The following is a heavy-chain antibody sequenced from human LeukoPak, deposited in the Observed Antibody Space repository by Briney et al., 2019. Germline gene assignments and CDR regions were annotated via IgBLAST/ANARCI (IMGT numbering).Heavy chain of an antibody. CDR3: GKEGGA. Sequence: GGSLRLSCAASGFTFSSYAMSWVRQAPGKGLEWVSAISGSGGSTYYADSLGGRFTISRDNSKDMLYLQMNSLKVEDTATYYCGKEGGAWGQGTKVTVSS. J-gene: IGHJ5*02. D-gene: IGHD3-16*01. V-gene: IGHV3-23*01. CDR2: ISGSGGST. CDR1: GFTFSSYA.